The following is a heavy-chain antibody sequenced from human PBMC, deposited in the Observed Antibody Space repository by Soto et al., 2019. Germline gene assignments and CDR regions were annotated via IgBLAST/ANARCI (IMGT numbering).Heavy chain of an antibody. CDR2: IGTAGDT. D-gene: IGHD2-15*01. J-gene: IGHJ4*02. CDR3: ARSQEVGAHFFDS. V-gene: IGHV3-13*01. CDR1: GFTFSGFD. Sequence: WGSLRLSCESSGFTFSGFDMHWVRQPTGKGLEWVSTIGTAGDTYYAVSVKGRFTISRDKAKNSLSLQMNSLRAGDTAVYFCARSQEVGAHFFDSWGQGTQVTVSS.